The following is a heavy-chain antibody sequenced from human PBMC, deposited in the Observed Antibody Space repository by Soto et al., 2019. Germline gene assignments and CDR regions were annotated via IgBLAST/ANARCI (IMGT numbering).Heavy chain of an antibody. CDR1: GFIFNSYS. CDR2: ISASGDTK. V-gene: IGHV3-48*02. D-gene: IGHD3-22*01. CDR3: ARDSTYYYDTRGYCVY. Sequence: EVQLVESGGGLVQPGGSLRLSCAASGFIFNSYSMNWVRHTPGKGLEWVSYISASGDTKHYADSVKGRFTISRDNAKNAPFLQMHSLRDEDTAVYYCARDSTYYYDTRGYCVYWGQGTLVTVSS. J-gene: IGHJ4*02.